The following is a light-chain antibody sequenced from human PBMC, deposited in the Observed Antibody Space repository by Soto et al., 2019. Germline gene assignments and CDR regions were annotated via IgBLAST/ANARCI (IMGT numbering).Light chain of an antibody. CDR2: EGS. CDR1: SSDVGSYNL. V-gene: IGLV2-23*01. CDR3: CSYAGSSTEV. Sequence: QLVLTQPASVSGSPGQSITISCTGTSSDVGSYNLVSWYQQHPGKAPKLMIYEGSKRPSGVSNRFSGSKSGNMASLTISGLQAEDEADYYCCSYAGSSTEVFGGGTKLTVL. J-gene: IGLJ2*01.